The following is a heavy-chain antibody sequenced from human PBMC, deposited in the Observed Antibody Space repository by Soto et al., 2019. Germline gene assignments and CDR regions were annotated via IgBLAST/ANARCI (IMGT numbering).Heavy chain of an antibody. CDR2: IDPSDSYT. CDR3: ARHALAITGAFDV. V-gene: IGHV5-10-1*01. D-gene: IGHD5-12*01. CDR1: GYSFTTSW. J-gene: IGHJ3*01. Sequence: PGESLKISWKGSGYSFTTSWISWVRQMPGKGLEWMGRIDPSDSYTNYSPSFQGHVTFSADKSISTAYLQWNSLMASDTAMYYCARHALAITGAFDVWGQGTMVTVSS.